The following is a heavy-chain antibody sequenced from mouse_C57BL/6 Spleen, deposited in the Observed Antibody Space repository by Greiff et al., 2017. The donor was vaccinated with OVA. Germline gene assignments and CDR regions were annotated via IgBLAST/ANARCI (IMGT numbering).Heavy chain of an antibody. J-gene: IGHJ4*01. V-gene: IGHV5-17*01. Sequence: VQLKESGGGLVKPGGSLKLSCAASGFTFSDYGMHWVRQAPEKGLEWVAYISSGSSTIYYADTVKGRFTISRDNAKNTLFLQMTSLRSEDTAMYYCANYYGSPSYAMDYWGQGTSVTVSS. D-gene: IGHD1-1*01. CDR1: GFTFSDYG. CDR2: ISSGSSTI. CDR3: ANYYGSPSYAMDY.